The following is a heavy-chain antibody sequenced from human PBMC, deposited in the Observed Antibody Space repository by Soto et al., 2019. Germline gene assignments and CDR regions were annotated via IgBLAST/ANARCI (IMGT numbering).Heavy chain of an antibody. CDR3: XRXGTPIDY. V-gene: IGHV1-18*01. J-gene: IGHJ4*02. D-gene: IGHD3-16*01. CDR2: ISAYNGNT. Sequence: QVQLVQSGAEVKKPGASVKVSCKTSGYTFTNFGLSWVRQAPGQGLEWMGWISAYNGNTTYAQNFQGRDTMTTDTYTSTAYMELRTLRSDDTAVXYCXRXGTPIDYWGQVTLVTVSS. CDR1: GYTFTNFG.